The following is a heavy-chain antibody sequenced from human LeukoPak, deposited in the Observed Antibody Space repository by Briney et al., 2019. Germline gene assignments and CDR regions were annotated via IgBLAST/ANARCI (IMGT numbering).Heavy chain of an antibody. Sequence: ASVKVSCKASGYTFTSYDINWVRQAPGQGLEWMGWMNPNSGNTVYAQKFQGRVTMTRNTSISTAYMELSSLRSEDTAVYSCARGSKVRAVRAYYYYMDVWGKGTTVTVSS. CDR3: ARGSKVRAVRAYYYYMDV. D-gene: IGHD3-10*01. CDR1: GYTFTSYD. J-gene: IGHJ6*03. CDR2: MNPNSGNT. V-gene: IGHV1-8*01.